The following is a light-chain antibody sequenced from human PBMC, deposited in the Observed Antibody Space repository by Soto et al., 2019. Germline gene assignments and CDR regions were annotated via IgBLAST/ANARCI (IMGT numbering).Light chain of an antibody. CDR3: QSYDSSLSGSVV. V-gene: IGLV1-40*01. CDR1: SSNIGAGFD. Sequence: QSVLTQPPSVSGAPGQRVTISCTGTSSNIGAGFDVHWYQKLPGTAPKLLIFDNTNRPSGVPDRFSASRSGTSASLAITGLQAVDEAEYFCQSYDSSLSGSVVFGGGTKLTVL. J-gene: IGLJ2*01. CDR2: DNT.